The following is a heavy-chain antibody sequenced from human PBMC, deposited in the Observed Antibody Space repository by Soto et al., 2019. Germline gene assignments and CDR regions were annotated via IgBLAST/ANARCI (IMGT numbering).Heavy chain of an antibody. Sequence: GGSLRLSCVASGFTFRNNAMNWVRQAPGKGLEWISDITSDGSKTHYADSVKGRFTISRDNVEDTLFLQLNNVRGDDTAVYFCAREGAGTERGVDYWGQGTLVTVSS. CDR2: ITSDGSKT. CDR1: GFTFRNNA. J-gene: IGHJ4*02. D-gene: IGHD1-1*01. CDR3: AREGAGTERGVDY. V-gene: IGHV3-23*01.